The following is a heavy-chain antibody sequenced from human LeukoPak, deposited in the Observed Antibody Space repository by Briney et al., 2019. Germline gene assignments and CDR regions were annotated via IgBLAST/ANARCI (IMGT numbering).Heavy chain of an antibody. D-gene: IGHD4-11*01. CDR1: GFTFSSYA. J-gene: IGHJ3*02. Sequence: PGGSLRLSCAASGFTFSSYAMHWVRQAPGKGLEWVAVISYDGSNKYYADSVKGRFTISRDNSKNTLYLQMNSLRAEDTAVYYCARAPDYLDAFDIWGQGTMVTVSS. CDR3: ARAPDYLDAFDI. V-gene: IGHV3-30-3*01. CDR2: ISYDGSNK.